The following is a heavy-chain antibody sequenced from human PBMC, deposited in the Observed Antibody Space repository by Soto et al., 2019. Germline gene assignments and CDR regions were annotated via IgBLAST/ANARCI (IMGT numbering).Heavy chain of an antibody. D-gene: IGHD2-15*01. CDR1: GYTFISYD. Sequence: ASVKVSCKASGYTFISYDINWVRQAPGQGLEWIGWMNPNTANTGFAKKFQGRVTMTRDIPASTAYVELSGLRSEDTAVYYCARWGQNAAASPKFDYWGQGTLVTVSS. J-gene: IGHJ4*02. CDR3: ARWGQNAAASPKFDY. V-gene: IGHV1-8*02. CDR2: MNPNTANT.